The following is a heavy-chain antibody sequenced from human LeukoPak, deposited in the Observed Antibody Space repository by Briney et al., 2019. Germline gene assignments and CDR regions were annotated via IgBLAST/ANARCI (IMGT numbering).Heavy chain of an antibody. CDR2: IYRGGST. J-gene: IGHJ6*03. CDR1: GFTISSNY. D-gene: IGHD2-2*01. CDR3: AKAGYCSSTSCYYYYYYMDV. Sequence: GGSLRLSCAASGFTISSNYMSWVREAPGKGVEWGSVIYRGGSTYYSESVKGRLAISRDNSKKTLYLRIKSLRAEDTAVYYCAKAGYCSSTSCYYYYYYMDVWGKGTTVTVSS. V-gene: IGHV3-66*01.